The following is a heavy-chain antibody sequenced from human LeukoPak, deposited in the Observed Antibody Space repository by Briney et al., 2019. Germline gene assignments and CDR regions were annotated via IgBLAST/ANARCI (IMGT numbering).Heavy chain of an antibody. CDR3: ARSYYGSGSYYTFDY. V-gene: IGHV3-53*01. CDR2: IYSGGST. J-gene: IGHJ4*02. Sequence: GGSLRLSCAASGFTVSSNHMSWVRQAPGKGLEWVSLIYSGGSTYYADSVKGRFTISRDNAKNSLYLQMNSLRAEDTAVYYCARSYYGSGSYYTFDYWGQGTLVTVSS. CDR1: GFTVSSNH. D-gene: IGHD3-10*01.